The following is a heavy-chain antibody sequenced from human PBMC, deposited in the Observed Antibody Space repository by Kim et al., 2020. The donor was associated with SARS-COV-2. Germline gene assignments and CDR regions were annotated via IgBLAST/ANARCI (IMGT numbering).Heavy chain of an antibody. Sequence: SETLSLTCTVSGGSISSYYWSWIRQPPGKGLEWIGYIYYSGSTNYNPSLKSRVTISVDTSKNQFSLKLSSVTAADTAVYYCARDRGGYFDYWGQGTLVTVSS. CDR2: IYYSGST. J-gene: IGHJ4*02. D-gene: IGHD3-10*01. CDR3: ARDRGGYFDY. CDR1: GGSISSYY. V-gene: IGHV4-59*01.